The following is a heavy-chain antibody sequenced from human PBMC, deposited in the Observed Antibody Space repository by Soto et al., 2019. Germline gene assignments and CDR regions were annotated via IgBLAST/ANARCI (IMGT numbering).Heavy chain of an antibody. J-gene: IGHJ4*02. D-gene: IGHD6-19*01. CDR3: ARGHYSSGWPIDH. Sequence: QVQLQESGPGLVKPSETLTLTYTVSGDSFSDYYWNWIRQVPGKGLEWIGFVFHSATTSYNPSLKTRVAISDDTSKKQFSLRLTSVSAADTAIYYCARGHYSSGWPIDHWGQGTLVTVSS. V-gene: IGHV4-59*01. CDR1: GDSFSDYY. CDR2: VFHSATT.